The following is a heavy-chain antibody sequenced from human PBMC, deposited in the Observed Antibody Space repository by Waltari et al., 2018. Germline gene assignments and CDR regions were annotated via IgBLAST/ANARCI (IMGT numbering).Heavy chain of an antibody. Sequence: QVQLQESGPGLVKPSETLSLTCTVSGGSISSYYWSWIRQPPGKGLEWIGYIYYSGSTNDNPSLKSRVTISVDTSKNQFSLKLSSVTAADTAVYYCARDLYSSGWYYFDYWGQGTLVTVSS. J-gene: IGHJ4*02. V-gene: IGHV4-59*01. CDR3: ARDLYSSGWYYFDY. CDR2: IYYSGST. D-gene: IGHD6-19*01. CDR1: GGSISSYY.